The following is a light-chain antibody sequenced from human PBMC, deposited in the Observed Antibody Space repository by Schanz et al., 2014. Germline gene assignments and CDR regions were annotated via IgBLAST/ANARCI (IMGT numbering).Light chain of an antibody. CDR3: QQANSFPFT. CDR2: AAS. V-gene: IGKV1-12*01. J-gene: IGKJ3*01. CDR1: QGISTW. Sequence: DIQMTQSPSSVSASVGDRVTITCRASQGISTWLAWYQQQPGRAPKLLIYAASTLNSGVPSRFSGSGSGTDFNLTISSLHPDDFATYFCQQANSFPFTFGPGTKVILK.